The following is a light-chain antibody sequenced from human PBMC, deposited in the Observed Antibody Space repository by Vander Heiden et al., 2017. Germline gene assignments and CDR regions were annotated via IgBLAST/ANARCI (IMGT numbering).Light chain of an antibody. V-gene: IGLV2-14*03. CDR2: GVS. J-gene: IGLJ1*01. Sequence: QSALTQPASVSRSPGQSITIPCTGTSSDVGAYNHVSWYQQHPGKAPKVMVYGVSNRPSGVSTRFSGSKSGNTASLTISGLQAEDEADYYCSSFTRSNTYVFGTGTTVTVL. CDR1: SSDVGAYNH. CDR3: SSFTRSNTYV.